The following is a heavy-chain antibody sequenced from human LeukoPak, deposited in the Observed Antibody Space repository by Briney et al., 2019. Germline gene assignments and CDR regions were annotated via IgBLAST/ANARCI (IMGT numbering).Heavy chain of an antibody. Sequence: GGSLRLSCAASGFTFSSYAMSWVRQAPGKGLEWVSGISTNGGSTSYADSVKGRFTISRDNSKNTLYLQMNTLRAEDTAVYYCAKDRAPMDVWGQGTTVTVSS. CDR3: AKDRAPMDV. D-gene: IGHD4/OR15-4a*01. V-gene: IGHV3-23*01. CDR1: GFTFSSYA. J-gene: IGHJ6*02. CDR2: ISTNGGST.